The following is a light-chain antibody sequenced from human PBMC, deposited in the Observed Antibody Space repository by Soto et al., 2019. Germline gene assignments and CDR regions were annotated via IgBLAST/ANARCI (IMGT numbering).Light chain of an antibody. CDR1: ISDVGRYNY. V-gene: IGLV2-14*01. CDR3: TSYTNRNSWE. J-gene: IGLJ3*02. Sequence: QSALTQPASVSGSPGQSITISCTGTISDVGRYNYVSWYQQHPGKAPQLIIYEVTNRPSEISNRFSGSKSGNTASLTISGLQAEDEGDHYCTSYTNRNSWEFGGGTNHTVL. CDR2: EVT.